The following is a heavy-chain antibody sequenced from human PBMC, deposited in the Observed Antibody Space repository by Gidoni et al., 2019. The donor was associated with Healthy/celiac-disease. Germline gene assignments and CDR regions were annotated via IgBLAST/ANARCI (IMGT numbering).Heavy chain of an antibody. CDR1: VFTFSSYW. J-gene: IGHJ6*02. V-gene: IGHV3-74*01. Sequence: EVKLVESGGGLVQPGGCLRLACAASVFTFSSYWMHWVRQAPGKGLVWVSRINSDGSSTSYADSVKGRFTISRDNAKNTLYLQMNSLRAEDTAVYYCASVEAAAGLNYYYYGMDVWGQGTTVTVSS. CDR3: ASVEAAAGLNYYYYGMDV. D-gene: IGHD6-13*01. CDR2: INSDGSST.